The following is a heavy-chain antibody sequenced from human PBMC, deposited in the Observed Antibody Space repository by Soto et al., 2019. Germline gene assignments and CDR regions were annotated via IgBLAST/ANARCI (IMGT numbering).Heavy chain of an antibody. D-gene: IGHD2-2*02. CDR2: ISYDGGNK. V-gene: IGHV3-30*09. Sequence: GGSLRLSCTASGFTFSGFALHWVRQAPGKGLAWVAVISYDGGNKFYTDSVKGRFAISRDNSKNTLYLQMNSLRADDTAVYYCARTNFNTGDAFDIWGQGTMVTVSS. CDR3: ARTNFNTGDAFDI. J-gene: IGHJ3*02. CDR1: GFTFSGFA.